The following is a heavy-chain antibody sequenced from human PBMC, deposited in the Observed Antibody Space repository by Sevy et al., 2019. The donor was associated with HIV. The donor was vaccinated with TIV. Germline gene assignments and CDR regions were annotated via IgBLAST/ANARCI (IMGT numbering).Heavy chain of an antibody. V-gene: IGHV3-64D*09. CDR2: ISSSGSGA. J-gene: IGHJ6*02. D-gene: IGHD3-3*01. CDR3: VKDSIFYDSSSGYRPFYYYGMDV. CDR1: GFTFSGSA. Sequence: GGSLRLSCSASGFTFSGSALHWVRQAPGKGLEYVSVISSSGSGAYYAESVRAEFTISRDNSKNTLYLQMRRLRAEDTAVYYCVKDSIFYDSSSGYRPFYYYGMDVWGQGTSVTVSS.